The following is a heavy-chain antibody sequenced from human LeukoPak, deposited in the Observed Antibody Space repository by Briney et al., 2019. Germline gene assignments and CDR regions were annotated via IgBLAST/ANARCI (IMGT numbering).Heavy chain of an antibody. Sequence: LETLSLTCAVYGGSFSGYYWSWIRQPPGKGLEWIGEINHSGSTNYNPSLKSRVTISVDTSKNQFSLKLSSVTAADTAVYYCARHVDIAVAGTHLSAFDYWGQGTLVTVSS. CDR1: GGSFSGYY. D-gene: IGHD6-19*01. CDR3: ARHVDIAVAGTHLSAFDY. CDR2: INHSGST. V-gene: IGHV4-34*01. J-gene: IGHJ4*02.